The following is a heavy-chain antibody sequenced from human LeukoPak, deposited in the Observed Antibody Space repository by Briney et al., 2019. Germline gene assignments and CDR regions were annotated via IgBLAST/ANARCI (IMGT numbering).Heavy chain of an antibody. J-gene: IGHJ4*02. V-gene: IGHV4-59*01. CDR3: ARAKSGYVDVYFDY. D-gene: IGHD5-12*01. CDR2: INYSGST. Sequence: PSETLSLTCTVSGGSISSYYWSWIRQPPGKGLEWIGYINYSGSTNYNPSLKSRVTISVDTSKNQFSLKLSSVTAADTAVYYCARAKSGYVDVYFDYWGQGTLVTVSS. CDR1: GGSISSYY.